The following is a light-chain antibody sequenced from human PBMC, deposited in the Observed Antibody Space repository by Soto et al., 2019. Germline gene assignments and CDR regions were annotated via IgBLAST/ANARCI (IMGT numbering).Light chain of an antibody. CDR1: SGDVGGSNY. V-gene: IGLV2-11*01. Sequence: QSALTQPRSVSGSPGQSVAISCTGTSGDVGGSNYVSWYQQHPGTAPKLLIFDVTKRPSGVPDRFSGSKSGNTASLTISGLQAEDEADYLCCSHLASHSSWVFGGGTKVPVL. CDR3: CSHLASHSSWV. CDR2: DVT. J-gene: IGLJ3*02.